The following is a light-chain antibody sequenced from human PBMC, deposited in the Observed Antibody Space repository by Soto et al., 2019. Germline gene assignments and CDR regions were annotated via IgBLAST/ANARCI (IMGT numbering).Light chain of an antibody. CDR3: SSYTSSSIDYV. V-gene: IGLV2-14*01. CDR2: EVT. J-gene: IGLJ1*01. Sequence: QSVLTQPASVSGSPGQSITISCTGTSSDVGGYNYVSWYQQHPGKAPKLMIYEVTNLPSGVSNRFSGSKSGNTASLTISGLQAEDEADYYCSSYTSSSIDYVFGSGTKVTVL. CDR1: SSDVGGYNY.